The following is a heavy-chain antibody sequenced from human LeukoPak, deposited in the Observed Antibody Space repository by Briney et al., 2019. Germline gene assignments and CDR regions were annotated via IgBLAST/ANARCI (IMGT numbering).Heavy chain of an antibody. Sequence: GASVKVSCKASGYTFTGYYMHWVRLAPGQGLEWMGWINPNSGGTNYAQKFQGRVTMTRDTSISTAYMELSRLRSDDTAVYYCAREGDSSSNWFDPWGQGTLVTVSS. D-gene: IGHD6-6*01. CDR2: INPNSGGT. V-gene: IGHV1-2*02. CDR3: AREGDSSSNWFDP. J-gene: IGHJ5*02. CDR1: GYTFTGYY.